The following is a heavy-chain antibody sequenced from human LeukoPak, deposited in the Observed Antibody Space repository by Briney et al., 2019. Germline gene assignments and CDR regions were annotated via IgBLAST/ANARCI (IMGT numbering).Heavy chain of an antibody. D-gene: IGHD3-10*01. CDR2: ISSNGGST. J-gene: IGHJ4*02. CDR3: VKSGSYYNERYYFDY. V-gene: IGHV3-64D*06. Sequence: GGSLRLSCSASGFTFSRYAMHWVCQAPGKGLEYDSGISSNGGSTYYADSVKGRFTISRDNSKNTLYLQMSSLRAEDTAVYYCVKSGSYYNERYYFDYWGQGTLVTVSS. CDR1: GFTFSRYA.